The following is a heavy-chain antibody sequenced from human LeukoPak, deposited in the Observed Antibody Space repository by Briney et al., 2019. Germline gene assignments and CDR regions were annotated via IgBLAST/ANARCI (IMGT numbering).Heavy chain of an antibody. CDR2: LYRVGDT. J-gene: IGHJ5*02. Sequence: PGGSLRLSCAASGFTVSSSFMSWVRQAPGKGLEWVAVLYRVGDTYYRDSVKGRFTISRDNSKNTLYLQMNSLRVEDTAIYYCARGSYFDHEGVRWFDPWGQGTLVTVSS. CDR3: ARGSYFDHEGVRWFDP. CDR1: GFTVSSSF. D-gene: IGHD3-9*01. V-gene: IGHV3-66*01.